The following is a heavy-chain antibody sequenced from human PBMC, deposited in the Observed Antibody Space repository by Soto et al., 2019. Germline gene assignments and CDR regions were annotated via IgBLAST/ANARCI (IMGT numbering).Heavy chain of an antibody. CDR3: ARDLVAKDAFDI. CDR2: INSDGTNT. CDR1: GFTLSSFW. D-gene: IGHD2-8*02. J-gene: IGHJ3*02. V-gene: IGHV3-74*01. Sequence: EVQLVESGGGLVQPGGSLRLSCAASGFTLSSFWIHWFRQAPGKGLVWVSRINSDGTNTRYADSVRGRFTISRDNAKNTLYLQMNSPRAEDTAVYYCARDLVAKDAFDIWGQGTMVTVSS.